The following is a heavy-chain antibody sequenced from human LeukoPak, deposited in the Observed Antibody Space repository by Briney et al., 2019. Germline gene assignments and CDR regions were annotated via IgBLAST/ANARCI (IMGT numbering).Heavy chain of an antibody. CDR3: VRDFRSADY. V-gene: IGHV3-74*01. CDR2: ICPDGTVT. CDR1: GFTFSTYR. Sequence: GGSLRLSCAASGFTFSTYRMHWVRQAPGKGPMWVSRICPDGTVTNYADSVKARFIISRDNARNTVYLQMNSLRVEDTAVYYCVRDFRSADYWGQGTLVTVSS. J-gene: IGHJ4*02.